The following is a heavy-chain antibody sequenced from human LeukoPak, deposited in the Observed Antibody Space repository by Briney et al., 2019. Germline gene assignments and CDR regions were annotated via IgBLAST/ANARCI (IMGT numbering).Heavy chain of an antibody. D-gene: IGHD6-19*01. CDR2: IRSKAYGGTT. J-gene: IGHJ4*02. Sequence: PGGSLRLPCTASGFTFGDYAMSWFRQAPGKGLEWVGFIRSKAYGGTTEYAASVKGRFTISRDDSKSIAYLQMNSLKTEDTAVYYCTREGGIAVAGTGYWGQGTLVTVSS. CDR1: GFTFGDYA. V-gene: IGHV3-49*03. CDR3: TREGGIAVAGTGY.